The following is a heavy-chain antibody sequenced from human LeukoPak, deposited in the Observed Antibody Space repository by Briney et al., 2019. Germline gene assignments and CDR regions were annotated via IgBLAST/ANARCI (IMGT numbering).Heavy chain of an antibody. V-gene: IGHV3-7*03. CDR1: GFTFSSYW. Sequence: PGGSLRLSCAASGFTFSSYWMSWVRQAPGKGLEWVASIKQDGSETYYVDSVKGRFTISRDNAKNLVYLQMNSLRAEDTAVYYCAKPDCSGGSCYSTAFDYWGQGTLVTVSS. CDR3: AKPDCSGGSCYSTAFDY. CDR2: IKQDGSET. J-gene: IGHJ4*02. D-gene: IGHD2-15*01.